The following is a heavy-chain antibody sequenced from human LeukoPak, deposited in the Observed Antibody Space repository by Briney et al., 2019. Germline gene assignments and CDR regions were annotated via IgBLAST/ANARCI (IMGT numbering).Heavy chain of an antibody. V-gene: IGHV6-1*01. J-gene: IGHJ4*02. CDR3: VRRGAGQTFDY. CDR2: TYYRSKRYN. CDR1: GDSVSSNSAT. Sequence: SQTLSLTCAISGDSVSSNSATWNWLRQSPSRGLEWLGRTYYRSKRYNDSAVSLKSRITINPDTSKNQFSLQLNSVTPEDTAVYYCVRRGAGQTFDYWGQGTLVTVSS. D-gene: IGHD4/OR15-4a*01.